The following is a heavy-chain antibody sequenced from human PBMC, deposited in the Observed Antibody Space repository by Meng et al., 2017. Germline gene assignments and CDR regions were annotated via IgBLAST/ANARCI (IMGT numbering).Heavy chain of an antibody. V-gene: IGHV7-4-1*02. CDR3: TRDGYSDCSRTSCFDS. J-gene: IGHJ4*02. CDR1: GYTLTSYA. Sequence: QGQLVQSGLELRKPGASVKVSCKASGYTLTSYARNWLRQAPGQGLQWMGWIDTKTGNPTYVPGFTGRLVFSLDTSVSTAYLQISGLKADDTAVYYCTRDGYSDCSRTSCFDSWGQGTLVTVSS. D-gene: IGHD2-2*01. CDR2: IDTKTGNP.